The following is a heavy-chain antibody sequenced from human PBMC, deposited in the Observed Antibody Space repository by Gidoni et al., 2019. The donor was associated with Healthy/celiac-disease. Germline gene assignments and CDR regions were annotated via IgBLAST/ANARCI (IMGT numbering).Heavy chain of an antibody. CDR2: IIPIFCTA. D-gene: IGHD2-15*01. CDR1: GGTFSSYA. V-gene: IGHV1-69*01. J-gene: IGHJ6*02. CDR3: AREEGSGPDYYYYGMDV. Sequence: QVQLVQSGAEVKKPGSSVKVSCKASGGTFSSYAISWVRQAPGQGLERMGGIIPIFCTANYAQKFQGRVTITADESTSTAYMELSSLRSEDTAVYYCAREEGSGPDYYYYGMDVWGQGTTVTVSS.